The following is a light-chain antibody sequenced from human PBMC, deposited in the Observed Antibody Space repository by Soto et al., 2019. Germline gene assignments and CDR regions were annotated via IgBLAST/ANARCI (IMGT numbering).Light chain of an antibody. Sequence: EIVLTQSPGTLSLSPGERATLSCRASQNINSRYLAWYQQKPGQAPRLLIYGTSSRATGIPDRFSGSGSGTDFTITISRLEPKDFAVYYCQQFGSSPGFTFGPGTKVDIK. V-gene: IGKV3-20*01. CDR1: QNINSRY. J-gene: IGKJ3*01. CDR2: GTS. CDR3: QQFGSSPGFT.